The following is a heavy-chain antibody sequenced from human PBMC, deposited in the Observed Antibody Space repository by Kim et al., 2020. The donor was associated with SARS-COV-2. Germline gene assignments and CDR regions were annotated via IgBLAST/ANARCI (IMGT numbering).Heavy chain of an antibody. J-gene: IGHJ6*02. Sequence: PSLKSRVTISVDTSKNQFSLKLSSVTAADTAVYYCARDLRIDNYSYGMDVWGQGTTVTVSS. D-gene: IGHD2-21*01. CDR3: ARDLRIDNYSYGMDV. V-gene: IGHV4-31*02.